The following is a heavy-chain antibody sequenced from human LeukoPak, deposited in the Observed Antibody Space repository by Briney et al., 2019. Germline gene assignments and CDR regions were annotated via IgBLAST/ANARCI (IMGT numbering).Heavy chain of an antibody. J-gene: IGHJ4*02. Sequence: SETLSLTCTVSGGSISSYYWSWIRQPPGQGLGWIGYIYYSGSTNYNPSLKSRVTISVDTSKNQFSLKLSSVTAADTAVYYCARGRGSEGGYFDYWGQGTLVTVSS. D-gene: IGHD3-16*01. CDR1: GGSISSYY. CDR3: ARGRGSEGGYFDY. CDR2: IYYSGST. V-gene: IGHV4-59*01.